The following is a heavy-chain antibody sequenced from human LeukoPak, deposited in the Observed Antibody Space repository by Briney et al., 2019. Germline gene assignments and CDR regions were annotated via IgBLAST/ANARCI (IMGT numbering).Heavy chain of an antibody. V-gene: IGHV4-31*03. J-gene: IGHJ6*02. CDR1: GGSISSGGYY. Sequence: SETLSLTCTVSGGSISSGGYYWSWIRQHPGKGLEWIGYIYYSGSTYYNPSLKSRVTISVDTSKNQFSLKLSSVTAADTAVYYCARAPAWIQLWLPYYYYGMDVWGQGTTVTVSS. CDR3: ARAPAWIQLWLPYYYYGMDV. CDR2: IYYSGST. D-gene: IGHD5-18*01.